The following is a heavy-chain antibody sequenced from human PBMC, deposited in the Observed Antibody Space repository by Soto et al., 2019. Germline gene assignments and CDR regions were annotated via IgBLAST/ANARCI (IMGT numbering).Heavy chain of an antibody. D-gene: IGHD6-19*01. Sequence: GGSLRLSCAASGFTFSGSAMTWVRQAPGKWLEYVSSITSSGSEVFHAASVKGRFTMSRDNSKNMLYLQMNSLRAEDTAVYYCAEGGYDSCWVWDSWGQGALVTVSS. J-gene: IGHJ4*02. CDR1: GFTFSGSA. V-gene: IGHV3-23*01. CDR2: ITSSGSEV. CDR3: AEGGYDSCWVWDS.